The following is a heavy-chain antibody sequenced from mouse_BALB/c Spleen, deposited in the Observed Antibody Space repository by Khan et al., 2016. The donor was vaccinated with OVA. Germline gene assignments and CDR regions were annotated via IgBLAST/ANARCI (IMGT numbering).Heavy chain of an antibody. D-gene: IGHD1-1*01. CDR2: IWVSGSK. CDR1: GFSLTDYA. CDR3: ARDTTYYSMDY. Sequence: QVQLKESGPGLVAPSQSLSITCTVSGFSLTDYAVSWIRQPPGKGLEWLGVIWVSGSKYYNSALKPRLSISKDNSKSQVFLKMNSQQADDTAMYYCARDTTYYSMDYWGQGTSVTVSS. V-gene: IGHV2-6-5*01. J-gene: IGHJ4*01.